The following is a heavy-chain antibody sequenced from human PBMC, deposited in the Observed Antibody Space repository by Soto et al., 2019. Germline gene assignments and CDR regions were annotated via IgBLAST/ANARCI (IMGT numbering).Heavy chain of an antibody. D-gene: IGHD1-26*01. CDR1: GFTFSSYA. Sequence: PGGSLRLSCSASGFTFSSYAMHWVRQAPGKGLEYVSGLTSQGGIKFYADSVKGRFTTSRDNSNYTLDLQMTSLRAEDTAVYYCVKDLTLPGSRAFDIWGQGTLVTVSS. V-gene: IGHV3-64D*06. CDR2: LTSQGGIK. J-gene: IGHJ4*02. CDR3: VKDLTLPGSRAFDI.